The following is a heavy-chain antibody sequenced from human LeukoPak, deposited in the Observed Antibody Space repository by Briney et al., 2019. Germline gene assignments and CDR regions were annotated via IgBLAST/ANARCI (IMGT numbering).Heavy chain of an antibody. J-gene: IGHJ4*02. CDR2: ISSSGSTI. D-gene: IGHD1-14*01. CDR3: ARADSRIFRS. V-gene: IGHV3-48*03. CDR1: GFTFRSYE. Sequence: PGGSLRLSCAPSGFTFRSYETNWVRQAPGKGRVWVSYISSSGSTIYYADSVKDRYTNSKDNTKNSLYLQMNSLRAEDTAVYYCARADSRIFRSWGQGTLVTVSS.